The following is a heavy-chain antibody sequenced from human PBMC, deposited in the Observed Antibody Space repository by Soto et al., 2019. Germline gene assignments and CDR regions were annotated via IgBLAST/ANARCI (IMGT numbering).Heavy chain of an antibody. J-gene: IGHJ4*02. V-gene: IGHV4-31*03. Sequence: QVQLQESGPGLVKPSQTLSLTCTVSGGSINSGGYCWSWIRQHPGKGLDWIGCISYGGSTSYNPSLMIRVTVSVDTSKNQFSLKLSSVTAADTAVYYCSRGILVWGQGTLITVSS. CDR1: GGSINSGGYC. CDR2: ISYGGST. CDR3: SRGILV. D-gene: IGHD5-18*01.